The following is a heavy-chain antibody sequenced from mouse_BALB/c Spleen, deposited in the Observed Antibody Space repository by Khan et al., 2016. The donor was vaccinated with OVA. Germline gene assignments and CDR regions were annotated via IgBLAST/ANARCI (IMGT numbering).Heavy chain of an antibody. CDR2: IYPGTDNT. J-gene: IGHJ2*01. D-gene: IGHD3-2*02. CDR3: AREEALYYFDY. V-gene: IGHV1-76*01. CDR1: GYIFTSYW. Sequence: QVQLKQSGAELVRPGASVKLSCKTSGYIFTSYWIHWVKQRSGQGLEWIARIYPGTDNTYYNEKLKDKATLTADKSSSTASLQLTSLKSEDSADYFCAREEALYYFDYWGQGTTLTVSS.